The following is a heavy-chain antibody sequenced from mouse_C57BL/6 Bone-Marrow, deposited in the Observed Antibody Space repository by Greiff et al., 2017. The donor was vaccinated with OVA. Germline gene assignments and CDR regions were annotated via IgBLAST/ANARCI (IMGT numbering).Heavy chain of an antibody. CDR3: ARPGFNYFDY. CDR1: GFTFSSYG. J-gene: IGHJ2*01. CDR2: ISSGGSYT. Sequence: DVHLVESGGDLVKPGGSLKLSCAASGFTFSSYGMSWVRQTPDKRLEWVATISSGGSYTYYPDSVKGRFTISGDNAKNTLYLQMSSLKSEDTAMYYCARPGFNYFDYWGQGTTLTVSS. V-gene: IGHV5-6*01. D-gene: IGHD1-2*01.